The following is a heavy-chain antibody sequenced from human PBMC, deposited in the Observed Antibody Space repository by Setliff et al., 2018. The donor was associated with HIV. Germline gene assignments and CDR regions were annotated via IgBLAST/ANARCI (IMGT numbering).Heavy chain of an antibody. D-gene: IGHD6-19*01. J-gene: IGHJ1*01. CDR1: GYTFTNFG. V-gene: IGHV1-18*01. CDR2: ISAYNGNT. Sequence: ASVKVSCKASGYTFTNFGIGWVRQAPGQGLEWMGWISAYNGNTNYAQKLQGRVTITRDTSTNTVYMEMSGLRSEDTAVFYCARVAVPGLAYFPHWGQGTLVTVSS. CDR3: ARVAVPGLAYFPH.